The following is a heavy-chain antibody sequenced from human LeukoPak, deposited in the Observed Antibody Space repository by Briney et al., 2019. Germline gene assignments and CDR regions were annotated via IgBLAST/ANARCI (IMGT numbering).Heavy chain of an antibody. Sequence: GGSLRLSCAVSGFSVSNNYMNWVRQAPGKGLEWVSYISSSDTTIYYADSVKGRFTISRDNAKNSLYLQMNSLRVEDTAVYYCARGLPATLLDYWGQGTLVTVSS. D-gene: IGHD2-2*01. CDR3: ARGLPATLLDY. CDR1: GFSVSNNY. CDR2: ISSSDTTI. J-gene: IGHJ4*02. V-gene: IGHV3-11*01.